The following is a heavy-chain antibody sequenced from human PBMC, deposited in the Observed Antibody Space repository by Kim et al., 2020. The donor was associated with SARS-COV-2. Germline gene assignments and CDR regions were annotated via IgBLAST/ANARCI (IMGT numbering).Heavy chain of an antibody. Sequence: GGSLRLSCAASGFTFSNYAMSWVRQAPGKGLEWVTLISNSGGDIIYADSVKGRFTISRDNSKNTLNLQMNSLRAEDTAVYYCVKDPRGYDDSGYWGQGTLVTVSS. CDR2: ISNSGGDI. J-gene: IGHJ4*02. V-gene: IGHV3-23*01. CDR3: VKDPRGYDDSGY. D-gene: IGHD4-17*01. CDR1: GFTFSNYA.